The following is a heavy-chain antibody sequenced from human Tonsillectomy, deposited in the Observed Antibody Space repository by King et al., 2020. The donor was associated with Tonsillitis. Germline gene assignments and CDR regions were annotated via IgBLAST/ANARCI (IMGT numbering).Heavy chain of an antibody. CDR2: IYPGDSGT. J-gene: IGHJ4*02. CDR3: VSAVGGDSPG. V-gene: IGHV5-51*01. D-gene: IGHD4-17*01. CDR1: GYSFSSYW. Sequence: VQLVESGSEMKKSGESLKISCEAPGYSFSSYWIGWVRQMPGKGLEWMGIIYPGDSGTTYSPSFQGHVTISADKSISVAYLQWGSLKVSDTAMYYCVSAVGGDSPGWGQGTLVSVPS.